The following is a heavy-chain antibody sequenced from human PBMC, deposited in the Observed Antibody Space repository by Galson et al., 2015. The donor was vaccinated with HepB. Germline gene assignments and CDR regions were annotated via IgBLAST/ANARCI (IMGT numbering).Heavy chain of an antibody. V-gene: IGHV3-33*01. CDR1: GFTFSSYG. J-gene: IGHJ6*03. D-gene: IGHD6-6*01. Sequence: SLRLSCAASGFTFSSYGMHWVRQAPGKGLEWVAVIWYDGSNKYYADSVKGRFTISRDNSKNTLYLQMNSLRAEGTAVYYCARDPRGSSSSTPDYYYYMDVWGKGTTVTVSS. CDR3: ARDPRGSSSSTPDYYYYMDV. CDR2: IWYDGSNK.